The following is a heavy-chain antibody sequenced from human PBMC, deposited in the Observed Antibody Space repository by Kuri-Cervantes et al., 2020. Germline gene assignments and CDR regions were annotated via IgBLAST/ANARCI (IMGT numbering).Heavy chain of an antibody. CDR2: IWYDGSNK. J-gene: IGHJ4*02. CDR3: ARDPGSRWLPFDY. CDR1: GFTFSSYD. Sequence: GESLKISCAASGFTFSSYDMHWVRQAPGKGLEWVAVIWYDGSNKYYADSVKGRFTISRDNSKNTLYLQMNSLRAEDTAVYYCARDPGSRWLPFDYWGQGTLVTVSS. D-gene: IGHD6-19*01. V-gene: IGHV3-33*01.